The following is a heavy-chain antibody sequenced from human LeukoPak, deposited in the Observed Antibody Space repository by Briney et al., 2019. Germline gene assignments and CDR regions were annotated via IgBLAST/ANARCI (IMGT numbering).Heavy chain of an antibody. CDR1: GYTLTELS. J-gene: IGHJ3*02. CDR3: ATDPYYYGSGSYFAFDI. V-gene: IGHV1-24*01. D-gene: IGHD3-10*01. CDR2: FDPEDGET. Sequence: ASVKVSCKVSGYTLTELSMHWVRQAPGKGLEWMGGFDPEDGETIYAQKFQGGVTMTEDTSTDTAYMELSSLRSEDTAVYYCATDPYYYGSGSYFAFDIWGQGTMVTVSS.